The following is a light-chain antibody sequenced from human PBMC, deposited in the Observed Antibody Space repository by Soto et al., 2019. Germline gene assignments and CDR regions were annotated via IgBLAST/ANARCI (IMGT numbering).Light chain of an antibody. V-gene: IGLV2-14*01. J-gene: IGLJ2*01. CDR1: SSDVGGYNY. CDR3: SSYTISSPHVV. Sequence: QYALTQPASVSGSPGQSITISCTGTSSDVGGYNYVSWYQQHPGKAPKLMIYDVINRPSGVSNRFSGSKSGNTASLTISGLQAEDEADYYCSSYTISSPHVVFGGGTQL. CDR2: DVI.